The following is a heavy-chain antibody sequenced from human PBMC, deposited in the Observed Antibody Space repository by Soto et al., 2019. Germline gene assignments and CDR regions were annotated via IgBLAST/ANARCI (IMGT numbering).Heavy chain of an antibody. D-gene: IGHD6-19*01. CDR3: ASGWHLDY. J-gene: IGHJ4*02. CDR2: TYYRSEWSY. CDR1: GDSVPSNSAA. V-gene: IGHV6-1*01. Sequence: SQTLSLTCAISGDSVPSNSAAWNWIRQSPSRGLEWLGRTYYRSEWSYDYAVSVKSRISINADTSKNQFSLHLSSVTPEDTTVYYCASGWHLDYWGQGTLVTVSS.